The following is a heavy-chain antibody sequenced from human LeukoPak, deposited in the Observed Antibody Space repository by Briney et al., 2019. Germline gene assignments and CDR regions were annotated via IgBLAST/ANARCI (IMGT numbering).Heavy chain of an antibody. D-gene: IGHD2-15*01. V-gene: IGHV1-24*01. CDR1: GYTLTELS. CDR2: FDPEDGET. Sequence: ASVKVSCKVSGYTLTELSMHWVRQAPGKGLEWMGGFDPEDGETIYAQKFQGRVTMTEDTSTDTAYMELSSLRSEDTAVYYCASGSFYCSGGSCYNYYYYMDVWGKGTTVTVSS. CDR3: ASGSFYCSGGSCYNYYYYMDV. J-gene: IGHJ6*03.